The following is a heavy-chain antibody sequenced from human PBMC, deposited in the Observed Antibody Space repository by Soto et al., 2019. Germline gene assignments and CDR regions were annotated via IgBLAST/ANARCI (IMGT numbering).Heavy chain of an antibody. Sequence: GGSLRLSCAASGFTFSSYSMNWVRQAPGKGLEWVSSISSSSSYIYYADSVKGRFTISRDNAKNSLYLQMNSLRAEDTAVYYCARGPASWNYDFWSGYYTPHYFDYWGQGTLVTVSS. CDR2: ISSSSSYI. V-gene: IGHV3-21*01. CDR1: GFTFSSYS. D-gene: IGHD3-3*01. CDR3: ARGPASWNYDFWSGYYTPHYFDY. J-gene: IGHJ4*02.